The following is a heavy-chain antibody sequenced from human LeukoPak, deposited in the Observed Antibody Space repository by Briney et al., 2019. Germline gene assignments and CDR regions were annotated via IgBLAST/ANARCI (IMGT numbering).Heavy chain of an antibody. CDR3: ATDSYLFDY. V-gene: IGHV3-21*01. Sequence: GGSLRLSCAASGFTFSSYSMNWVRQAPGKGLEWVSSIGSNPLSIYYADSVRGRFSISRDNAKSSLFLQMSSLRAEDTAVYYCATDSYLFDYWGQGTLVTVSS. CDR1: GFTFSSYS. D-gene: IGHD2-21*02. J-gene: IGHJ4*02. CDR2: IGSNPLSI.